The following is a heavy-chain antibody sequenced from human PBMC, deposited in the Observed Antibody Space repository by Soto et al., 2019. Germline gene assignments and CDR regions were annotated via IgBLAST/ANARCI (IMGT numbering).Heavy chain of an antibody. CDR1: GGTFSSYA. J-gene: IGHJ4*02. CDR3: ASDLGSSGYFDY. CDR2: IIPIFGTA. Sequence: GASVKVSCKASGGTFSSYAISWVRQAPGQGLECMGGIIPIFGTANYAQNFQGRVTITADESTSTAYMELSSLRSEDTAVYYCASDLGSSGYFDYWGQGTLVTVSS. V-gene: IGHV1-69*13. D-gene: IGHD3-22*01.